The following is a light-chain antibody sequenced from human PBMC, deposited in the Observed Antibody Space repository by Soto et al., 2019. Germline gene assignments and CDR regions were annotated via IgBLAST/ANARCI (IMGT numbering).Light chain of an antibody. CDR3: QQYYSAPLP. CDR2: WAS. V-gene: IGKV4-1*01. Sequence: DVVMTQSPDSLAVSLGERATINCKSSQSVLYSSNNRNYLAWYQQRLGQPPKLIFYWASTRESGVPDRFSGSGSGTDFTLTISSLQAEDVAVYYCQQYYSAPLPFGGGTKVDIK. CDR1: QSVLYSSNNRNY. J-gene: IGKJ4*01.